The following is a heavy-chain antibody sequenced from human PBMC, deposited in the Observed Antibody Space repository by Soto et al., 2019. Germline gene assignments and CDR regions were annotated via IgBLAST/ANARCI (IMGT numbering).Heavy chain of an antibody. J-gene: IGHJ3*01. D-gene: IGHD2-2*01. V-gene: IGHV3-23*01. CDR1: GFTFSNSD. Sequence: EVQLLESGGGLVQRGGSLRLSCAASGFTFSNSDMSWVRQALGKGLEWVSYISRNSDSTYYADSVKGRFTISRDNSKNTLFLHVNSLRNEDTAVYYCACSSGGFDAFDVWGQGTMVTVSS. CDR3: ACSSGGFDAFDV. CDR2: ISRNSDST.